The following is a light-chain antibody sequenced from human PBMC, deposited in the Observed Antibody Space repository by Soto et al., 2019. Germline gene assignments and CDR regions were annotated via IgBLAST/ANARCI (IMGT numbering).Light chain of an antibody. CDR1: QSVSSSY. V-gene: IGKV3-20*01. Sequence: EIVLTQSPGTLSLSPGEGATLFCRASQSVSSSYLAWYQQKPGLAPRLLIYAASSRATGVPARFSGSGSGTDFTLTISRLEPEDFAVYYCQLYGSSPLFTFGPGTKVDVK. CDR3: QLYGSSPLFT. J-gene: IGKJ3*01. CDR2: AAS.